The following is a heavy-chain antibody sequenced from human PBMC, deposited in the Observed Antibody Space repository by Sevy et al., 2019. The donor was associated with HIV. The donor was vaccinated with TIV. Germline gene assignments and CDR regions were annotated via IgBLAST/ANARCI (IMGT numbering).Heavy chain of an antibody. CDR3: ARGYYDFWSGYYRRDAFDI. J-gene: IGHJ3*02. D-gene: IGHD3-3*01. CDR1: GYTFTSYG. V-gene: IGHV1-18*01. Sequence: ASVKVPCTASGYTFTSYGISWVRQAPGQGLEWMGWISAYNDNTNYAQKLQGRVTLTTDTSTSTAYMELRSLRSDDTAVYYCARGYYDFWSGYYRRDAFDIWGQGTMVTVSS. CDR2: ISAYNDNT.